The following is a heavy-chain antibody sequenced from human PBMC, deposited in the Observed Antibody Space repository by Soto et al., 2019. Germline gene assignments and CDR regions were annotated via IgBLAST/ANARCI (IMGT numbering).Heavy chain of an antibody. V-gene: IGHV1-46*01. CDR2: INPSGGST. J-gene: IGHJ3*02. CDR1: GYTFTSYY. CDR3: ASIRGYSTPGDGYNLGAFDI. Sequence: ASVTVSCTASGYTFTSYYMHWVRQAPGQGLEWMGIINPSGGSTSYAQKFQGRVTMTRDTSTSTVYMELSSLRSEDTAVYYCASIRGYSTPGDGYNLGAFDIWGQGTMVTVSS. D-gene: IGHD5-12*01.